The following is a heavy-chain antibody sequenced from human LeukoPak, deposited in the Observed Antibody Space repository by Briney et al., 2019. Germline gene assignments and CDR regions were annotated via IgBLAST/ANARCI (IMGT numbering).Heavy chain of an antibody. D-gene: IGHD3-3*01. CDR2: IIPIFGTA. CDR3: ARDNVDLGYYYYYGMDV. CDR1: GGTFSSYA. J-gene: IGHJ6*02. Sequence: WASVKVSCKASGGTFSSYAISWVRQAPGQGLEWMGGIIPIFGTANYAQKLQGRVTITADESTSTAYMELSSLRSEDTAVYYCARDNVDLGYYYYYGMDVWGQGTTVTVSS. V-gene: IGHV1-69*13.